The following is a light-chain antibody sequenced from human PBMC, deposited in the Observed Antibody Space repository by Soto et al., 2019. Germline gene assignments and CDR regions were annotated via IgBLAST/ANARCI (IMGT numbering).Light chain of an antibody. J-gene: IGKJ2*01. CDR3: QQYYETPHT. CDR1: QSVLDSSTNKNY. CDR2: WAS. V-gene: IGKV4-1*01. Sequence: DIVMTQSPDSLAVSLGERATINCTSSQSVLDSSTNKNYLSWYHQKPGQPPQLLIHWASIRESGVPDRFSGSGSRTDFTLTISSLQDEDVAIYYCQQYYETPHTFGLGTKLEIK.